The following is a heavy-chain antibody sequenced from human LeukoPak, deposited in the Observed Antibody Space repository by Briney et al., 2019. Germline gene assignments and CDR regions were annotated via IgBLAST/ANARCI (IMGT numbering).Heavy chain of an antibody. CDR1: GGTFSNYA. J-gene: IGHJ4*02. Sequence: GASVKVSCKASGGTFSNYAISWVRQAPGQGLEWMGGIIPIFGTANYAQKFRGRVTITADKSTRTAYMELSSLRSEDTAVYYCASGTTDIVVVPATLRNYYFDYWGQGTLVTVSS. V-gene: IGHV1-69*06. D-gene: IGHD2-2*01. CDR3: ASGTTDIVVVPATLRNYYFDY. CDR2: IIPIFGTA.